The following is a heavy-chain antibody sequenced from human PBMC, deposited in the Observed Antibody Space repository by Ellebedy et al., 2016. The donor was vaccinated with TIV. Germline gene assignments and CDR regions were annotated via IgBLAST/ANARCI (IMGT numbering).Heavy chain of an antibody. J-gene: IGHJ5*02. CDR1: GYTFTSYY. Sequence: ASVKVSCXASGYTFTSYYMHWVRQAPGQGLEWMGIINPSGGSTSYAQKFQGRVTMTRNTSISTAYMELSSLRSEDTAVYYCAAAGSSKLDPWGQGTLVTVSS. V-gene: IGHV1-46*01. CDR2: INPSGGST. D-gene: IGHD6-13*01. CDR3: AAAGSSKLDP.